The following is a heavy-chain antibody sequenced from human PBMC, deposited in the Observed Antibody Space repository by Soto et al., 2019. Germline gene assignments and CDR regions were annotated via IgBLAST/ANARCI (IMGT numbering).Heavy chain of an antibody. D-gene: IGHD5-18*01. Sequence: EVQLVESGGGLVQPGGSLRLSCAASGLTLHNYWMHWVRRAPGKGLEWVSRIYSDGSSTTYADSVRGRFTISRDNAKNTLYLQMNRLRAEDTAVYYCARAGYTYGFHYWGQGTLVTVSS. CDR3: ARAGYTYGFHY. CDR2: IYSDGSST. J-gene: IGHJ4*02. CDR1: GLTLHNYW. V-gene: IGHV3-74*01.